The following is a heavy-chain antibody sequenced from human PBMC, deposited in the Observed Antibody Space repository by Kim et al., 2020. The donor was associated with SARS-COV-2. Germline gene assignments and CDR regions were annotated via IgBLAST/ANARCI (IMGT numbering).Heavy chain of an antibody. CDR3: ARSSWYYYGSGAGGSHDY. D-gene: IGHD3-10*01. Sequence: SGPTLVNPTQTLTLTCTFSGFSLSTSGMCVSWIRQPPGKALEWLARIDWDDDKYYSTSLKTRLTISKDTSKNQVVLTMTNMDPVDTATYYCARSSWYYYGSGAGGSHDYWGQGTLVTVCS. CDR2: IDWDDDK. CDR1: GFSLSTSGMC. J-gene: IGHJ4*02. V-gene: IGHV2-70*11.